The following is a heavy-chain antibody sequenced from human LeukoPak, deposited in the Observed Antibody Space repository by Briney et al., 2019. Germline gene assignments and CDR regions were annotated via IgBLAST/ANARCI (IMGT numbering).Heavy chain of an antibody. CDR2: IYSGGST. Sequence: GGSLRLSCAASGFTVSSNYMSWVRQAPGKGLEWVSVIYSGGSTYYADSVKGRFTISRDNSKNTLYLQMNSLRAEDTAVYYCARDRAIEGFDPWAREPWSPSPQ. D-gene: IGHD3-10*01. CDR3: ARDRAIEGFDP. CDR1: GFTVSSNY. V-gene: IGHV3-66*01. J-gene: IGHJ5*02.